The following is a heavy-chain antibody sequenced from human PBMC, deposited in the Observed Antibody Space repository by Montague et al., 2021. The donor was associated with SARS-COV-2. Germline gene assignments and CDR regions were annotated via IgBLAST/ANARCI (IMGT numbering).Heavy chain of an antibody. CDR3: ARGLPITTFFDAYYGMDV. CDR1: GGSFSGYY. V-gene: IGHV4-34*01. Sequence: SETLSLTCAAYGGSFSGYYWSWIRQPPGKGLEWIGEINHSGSTNYNPSLKSRVTISVDTSKNQFSLKLSSVTAADTAVYYCARGLPITTFFDAYYGMDVWGQGTTVTVSS. D-gene: IGHD3-3*01. J-gene: IGHJ6*02. CDR2: INHSGST.